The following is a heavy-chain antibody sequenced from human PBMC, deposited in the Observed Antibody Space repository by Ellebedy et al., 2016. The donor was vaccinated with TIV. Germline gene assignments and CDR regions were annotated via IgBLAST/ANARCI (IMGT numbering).Heavy chain of an antibody. CDR1: GGSFSGYY. CDR2: INHSGST. D-gene: IGHD1-26*01. CDR3: ARQGGSPRVPYYFDY. Sequence: MPSETLSLTCAVYGGSFSGYYWSWIRQPPGKGLEWIGEINHSGSTNYNPSLKSRVTISVDTSKNQFSLKLSSVTAADTAVYYCARQGGSPRVPYYFDYWGQGTLVTVSS. V-gene: IGHV4-34*01. J-gene: IGHJ4*02.